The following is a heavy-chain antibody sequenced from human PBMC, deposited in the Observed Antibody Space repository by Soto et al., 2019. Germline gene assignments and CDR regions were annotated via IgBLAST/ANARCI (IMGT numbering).Heavy chain of an antibody. V-gene: IGHV1-69*02. D-gene: IGHD3-10*01. CDR3: ATSNGSGSQAFDY. Sequence: QVHLVQSGAELRKPGSSVRVSCKASGDTFNSYTINWVRQAPGLGLEWMGRTIPILSMSNYALKFQGRLTITADKSTSTAYMVLSSLRSEDTAIYYCATSNGSGSQAFDYWGQGALFTV. CDR2: TIPILSMS. CDR1: GDTFNSYT. J-gene: IGHJ4*02.